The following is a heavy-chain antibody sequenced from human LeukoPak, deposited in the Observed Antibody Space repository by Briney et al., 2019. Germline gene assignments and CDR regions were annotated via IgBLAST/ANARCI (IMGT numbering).Heavy chain of an antibody. V-gene: IGHV4-31*03. Sequence: PSETLSLTCTVSGGSISSGGYYWSWIRQHPGKGLEWIGYIYYSGSIYYNPSLKSRVTISVDTSKNQFSLKLSSVTAADTAVYYCAREGYQQPLDYWGQGTLVTVSS. D-gene: IGHD6-13*01. CDR1: GGSISSGGYY. CDR3: AREGYQQPLDY. CDR2: IYYSGSI. J-gene: IGHJ4*02.